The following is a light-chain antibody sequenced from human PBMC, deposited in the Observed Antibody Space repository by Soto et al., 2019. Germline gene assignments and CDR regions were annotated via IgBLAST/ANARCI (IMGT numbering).Light chain of an antibody. CDR2: DAS. J-gene: IGKJ4*01. CDR1: QGIRND. Sequence: AMHMTRSPSSRSASVGDGVTMACLASQGIRNDLGWFQQKPGKAPNLLIYDASSLQTGVPSRFSGSGSGTDFTLTISSLQPQDFGTYYCQQTYSNFVSFGGGTKVDIK. CDR3: QQTYSNFVS. V-gene: IGKV1-6*01.